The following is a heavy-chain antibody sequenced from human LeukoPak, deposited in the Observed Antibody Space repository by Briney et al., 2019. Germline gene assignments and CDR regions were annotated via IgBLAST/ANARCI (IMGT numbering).Heavy chain of an antibody. V-gene: IGHV5-51*01. CDR2: IYPGDSDT. D-gene: IGHD3-22*01. CDR3: ARGPADYYDSSGYYP. CDR1: GYSFTSYW. Sequence: GESLKISCKGSGYSFTSYWIGRVRQMPGKGLEWMGIIYPGDSDTRYSPSFQGQVTISADKSISTAYLQWSSLKASDTAMYYCARGPADYYDSSGYYPWGQGTLVTVSS. J-gene: IGHJ5*02.